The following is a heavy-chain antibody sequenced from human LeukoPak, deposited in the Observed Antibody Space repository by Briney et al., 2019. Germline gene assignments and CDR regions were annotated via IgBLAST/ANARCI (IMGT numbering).Heavy chain of an antibody. CDR3: ARGCSSTSCWYYYYGMDV. J-gene: IGHJ6*02. CDR2: INHNGST. V-gene: IGHV4-34*01. Sequence: SETLSLTCAVYGGSFSGYYWSWIRQPPGKGLEWIGEINHNGSTNYNPSLKSRVTISVDTSKNQFSLKLSSVTAADTAVYYCARGCSSTSCWYYYYGMDVWGQGTTVTVSS. CDR1: GGSFSGYY. D-gene: IGHD2-2*01.